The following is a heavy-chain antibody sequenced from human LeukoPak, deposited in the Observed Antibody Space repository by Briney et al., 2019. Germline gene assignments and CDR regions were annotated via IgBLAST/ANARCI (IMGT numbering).Heavy chain of an antibody. CDR1: GGSISSSSYY. V-gene: IGHV4-39*01. CDR3: ARQDYSSPEGWFDP. D-gene: IGHD6-13*01. CDR2: MYHSGIT. J-gene: IGHJ5*02. Sequence: SETLSLTCTVSGGSISSSSYYWGWIRQPPGKGLEWIGSMYHSGITYYNPSLKSRVTMSVDTSKDQFSLKLISVTAADTAVYYCARQDYSSPEGWFDPWGHGTLVTVSS.